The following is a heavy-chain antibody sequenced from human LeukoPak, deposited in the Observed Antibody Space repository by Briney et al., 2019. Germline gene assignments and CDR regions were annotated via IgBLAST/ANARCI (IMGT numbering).Heavy chain of an antibody. V-gene: IGHV4-39*01. CDR2: IYYSAST. Sequence: SETLSLTCTVSGGSISSNSYYWGWIRQPPGQGLDWIGSIYYSASTYYNPSLKIRITISVDTYKNHFSLNISSVTAADTAVYYCARHTYYDFWSGSGPRWDYWGQGTLVTVSS. CDR1: GGSISSNSYY. D-gene: IGHD3-3*01. CDR3: ARHTYYDFWSGSGPRWDY. J-gene: IGHJ4*02.